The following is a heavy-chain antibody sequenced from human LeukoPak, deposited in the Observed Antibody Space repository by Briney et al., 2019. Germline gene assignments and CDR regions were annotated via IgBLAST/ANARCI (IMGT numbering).Heavy chain of an antibody. D-gene: IGHD1-26*01. CDR2: INSDGSST. J-gene: IGHJ4*02. CDR3: TRGGRSVMLDS. Sequence: PGGSLRLSCAASGFTFSNYWMYWVRPAPGRGLVWVSRINSDGSSTSYADSVRGRFTISRDNAENTVSLQMNSLRVEDTAVYFCTRGGRSVMLDSWGQGTLVTVSS. V-gene: IGHV3-74*01. CDR1: GFTFSNYW.